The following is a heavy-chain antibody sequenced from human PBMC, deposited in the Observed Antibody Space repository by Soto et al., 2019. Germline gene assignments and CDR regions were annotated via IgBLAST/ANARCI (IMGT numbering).Heavy chain of an antibody. D-gene: IGHD3-16*01. CDR3: ARGLGGRMDD. CDR2: IIPILGET. V-gene: IGHV1-69*08. Sequence: QVQLVQSGAEVKKPGAWVRVSCKAFGTIFSSYIIRWVRQAPGQGLKWMGRIIPILGETNSAQKCQDRVTLTADKSTNTAYMELNSLRLEDTAVYYCARGLGGRMDDWGQGTTVTVSS. CDR1: GTIFSSYI. J-gene: IGHJ6*02.